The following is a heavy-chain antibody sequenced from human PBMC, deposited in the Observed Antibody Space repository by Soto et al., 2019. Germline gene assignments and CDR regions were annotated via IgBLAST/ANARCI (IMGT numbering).Heavy chain of an antibody. Sequence: GGSLRLSCTASGFTFGDYTMSWFRQAPGKGLERVGFNRNKAYGGTTEYTESEKGKFNIKRDESKSKANQKKNSLKTEDTAVYYCTRDRSGDGYMNFDYWGQGT. V-gene: IGHV3-49*01. D-gene: IGHD5-12*01. CDR1: GFTFGDYT. J-gene: IGHJ4*02. CDR2: NRNKAYGGTT. CDR3: TRDRSGDGYMNFDY.